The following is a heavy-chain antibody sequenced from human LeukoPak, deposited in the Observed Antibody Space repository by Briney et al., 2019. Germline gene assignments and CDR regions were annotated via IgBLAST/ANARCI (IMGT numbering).Heavy chain of an antibody. V-gene: IGHV3-23*01. J-gene: IGHJ4*02. CDR1: GFTFSSYA. Sequence: GGSLRLSCAASGFTFSSYAMSWVRQAPGKGLEWVSAISGSGGSTDYADSVKGRFTISRDNSKNTLYLQMNSLRAEDTAVYYCAKVSFGDRYCFGYWGQGTLVTVSS. CDR3: AKVSFGDRYCFGY. CDR2: ISGSGGST. D-gene: IGHD4-17*01.